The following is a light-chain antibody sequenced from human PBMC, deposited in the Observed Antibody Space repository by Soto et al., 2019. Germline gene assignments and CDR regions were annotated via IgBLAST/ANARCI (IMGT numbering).Light chain of an antibody. CDR2: DAS. J-gene: IGKJ1*01. CDR3: QQRRNWPRWT. Sequence: EIVLIQSPATLSLSPGERATLSCRASQSVSSYLAWYQQKPGQAPRLLIYDASNSAPGIPARFSGSGSVTDFTLTISSLEPEDFAVYYCQQRRNWPRWTCGQGTKVEIK. V-gene: IGKV3-11*01. CDR1: QSVSSY.